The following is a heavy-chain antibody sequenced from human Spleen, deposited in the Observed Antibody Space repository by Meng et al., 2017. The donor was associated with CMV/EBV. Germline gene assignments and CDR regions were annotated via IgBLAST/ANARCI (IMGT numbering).Heavy chain of an antibody. CDR3: ARGYYGDYADRYYYYGMDV. D-gene: IGHD4-17*01. CDR1: GYTFTSYG. J-gene: IGHJ6*02. CDR2: IIPIFGTA. Sequence: SVKVSCKASGYTFTSYGISWVRQAPGQGLELMGGIIPIFGTANYAQKFQGRVTITTDESTSTAYMELSSLRSEDTAVYYCARGYYGDYADRYYYYGMDVWGQGTTVTVSS. V-gene: IGHV1-69*05.